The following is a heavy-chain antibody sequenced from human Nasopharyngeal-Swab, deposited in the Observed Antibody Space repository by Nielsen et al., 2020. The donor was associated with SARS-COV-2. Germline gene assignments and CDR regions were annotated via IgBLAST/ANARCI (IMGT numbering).Heavy chain of an antibody. CDR3: ARERGGGYGDY. V-gene: IGHV3-48*04. D-gene: IGHD5-12*01. J-gene: IGHJ4*02. CDR2: ITSGNSV. Sequence: GESLKISCAASGFSFSSYAMTWVRQAPGKGLQWISNITSGNSVQYADSVRGRFTISRDNAKNSLYLQRNSLTAEDTAVYYCARERGGGYGDYWGQGTLVTVSS. CDR1: GFSFSSYA.